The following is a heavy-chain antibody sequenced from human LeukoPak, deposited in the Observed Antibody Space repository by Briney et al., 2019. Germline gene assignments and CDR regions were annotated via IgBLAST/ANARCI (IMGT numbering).Heavy chain of an antibody. V-gene: IGHV3-23*01. CDR2: VSESGSST. Sequence: QTGGSLRLSCAVSGFTVSSNYMSWVRQAPGKGLEWVSTVSESGSSTYYADSVKGRFTFSRDNSMNTLYLQMNSLRAEDTAVYYCAKRNDVLGATIQGYAFDIWGQGTTVTVSS. D-gene: IGHD1-26*01. J-gene: IGHJ3*02. CDR3: AKRNDVLGATIQGYAFDI. CDR1: GFTVSSNY.